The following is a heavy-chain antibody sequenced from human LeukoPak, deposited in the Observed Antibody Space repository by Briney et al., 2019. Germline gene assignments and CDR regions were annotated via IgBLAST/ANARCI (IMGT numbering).Heavy chain of an antibody. CDR1: GGTFSSYA. V-gene: IGHV1-69*04. J-gene: IGHJ4*02. D-gene: IGHD3-10*01. Sequence: SVKVSCKASGGTFSSYAISWVRQAPGQGLEWMGRIIPILGIANYAQKFQGRVTITADKSTSTAYMELGSLRSEDTAVYYCARDPGLLWFGESSQDYWGQGTLVTVSS. CDR2: IIPILGIA. CDR3: ARDPGLLWFGESSQDY.